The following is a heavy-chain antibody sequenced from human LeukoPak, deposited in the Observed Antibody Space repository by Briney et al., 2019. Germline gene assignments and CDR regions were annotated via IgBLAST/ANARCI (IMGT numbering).Heavy chain of an antibody. CDR2: IRSKPNSYTT. CDR1: GFTFSGFY. J-gene: IGHJ4*02. D-gene: IGHD2-15*01. CDR3: TRRHCSGGSCSYVDY. V-gene: IGHV3-73*01. Sequence: GGSLKLSCAASGFTFSGFYMHWVRQASGKGLEWVGLIRSKPNSYTTVYAASVQGRFTISRDDSKNTAYLQMNSLKAEDTAVYYCTRRHCSGGSCSYVDYWGQGTLVTVSS.